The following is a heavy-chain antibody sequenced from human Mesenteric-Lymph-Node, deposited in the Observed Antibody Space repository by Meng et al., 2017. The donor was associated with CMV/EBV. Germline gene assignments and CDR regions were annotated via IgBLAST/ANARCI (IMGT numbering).Heavy chain of an antibody. Sequence: GGSLRLSCAASGFTFSSYAMSWVRQAPGKGLEWVTFIRFDGSNEYYADSVKGRFTISRDNSKNTLFLHMNSLRPEDTAVYYCAKDKAVVGTNYYYYYGVDVWGQGTTVTVSS. D-gene: IGHD1-26*01. V-gene: IGHV3-30*02. CDR3: AKDKAVVGTNYYYYYGVDV. J-gene: IGHJ6*02. CDR2: IRFDGSNE. CDR1: GFTFSSYA.